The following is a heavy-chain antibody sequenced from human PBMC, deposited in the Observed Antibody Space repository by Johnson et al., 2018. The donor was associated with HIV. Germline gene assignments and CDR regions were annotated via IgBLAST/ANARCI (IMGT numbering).Heavy chain of an antibody. Sequence: QVQLVESGGGVVQPERSLRLSCAASGFTFSTYAMHWVRQAPGKGLEWVAVIWYDGSNKYYADSVKGRFTISRDNSKNTVYLQMNTLRPEDTAVYYCARDRFGSGRPNAFDMWGQGTMVTVSS. CDR3: ARDRFGSGRPNAFDM. CDR2: IWYDGSNK. J-gene: IGHJ3*02. CDR1: GFTFSTYA. V-gene: IGHV3-33*08. D-gene: IGHD3-10*01.